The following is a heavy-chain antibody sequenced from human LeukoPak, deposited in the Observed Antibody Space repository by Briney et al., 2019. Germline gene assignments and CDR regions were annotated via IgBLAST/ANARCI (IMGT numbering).Heavy chain of an antibody. V-gene: IGHV3-48*01. J-gene: IGHJ4*02. D-gene: IGHD6-6*01. Sequence: GGSLRLSCAASGVTFSSYSMNWVRQAPGKGLEWVSYISSSSSTIYYADSVKGRFTISRDNAKNSLYLQVNSLRAEDTAVYYCARQIRRPLGSIAARPDYWGQGALVTVSS. CDR1: GVTFSSYS. CDR3: ARQIRRPLGSIAARPDY. CDR2: ISSSSSTI.